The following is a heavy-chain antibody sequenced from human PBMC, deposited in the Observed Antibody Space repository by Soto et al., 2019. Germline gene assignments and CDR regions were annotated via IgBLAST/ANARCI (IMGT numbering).Heavy chain of an antibody. V-gene: IGHV3-21*01. CDR2: ISSSSSYI. CDR1: GFTLSSHS. J-gene: IGHJ4*02. Sequence: PGGAPRLSRAAPGFTLSSHSMNWVPPAPGKGLEWVSSISSSSSYIYYADSVKGRFTISRDNAKNSLYLQMNSLRAEDTAVYYCARSCSGGSCYGYWGQGTLVTVSS. D-gene: IGHD2-15*01. CDR3: ARSCSGGSCYGY.